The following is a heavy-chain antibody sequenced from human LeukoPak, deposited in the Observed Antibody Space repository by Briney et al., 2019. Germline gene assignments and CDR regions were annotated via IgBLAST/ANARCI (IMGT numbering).Heavy chain of an antibody. J-gene: IGHJ4*02. V-gene: IGHV3-21*01. CDR2: ISGNSQYI. CDR3: ATHGDSSGYCSDS. CDR1: GFTFSAFS. D-gene: IGHD3-22*01. Sequence: GGSLRLSCATSGFTFSAFSMNWVRQAPGKGLEWVSSISGNSQYIVYAGSLKGRFTISRDNAKSSLYLQINSLRAEDTAVYYCATHGDSSGYCSDSWGQGTLVTVSS.